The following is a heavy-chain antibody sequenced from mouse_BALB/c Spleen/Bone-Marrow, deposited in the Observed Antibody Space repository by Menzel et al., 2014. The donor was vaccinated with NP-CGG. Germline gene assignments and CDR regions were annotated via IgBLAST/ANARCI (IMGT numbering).Heavy chain of an antibody. CDR2: INPSTGYT. J-gene: IGHJ2*01. CDR3: ARSPHYYDLDY. V-gene: IGHV1-7*01. CDR1: GYTFTSYW. Sequence: QVHVKQSGAELAKPGASVKMSCKASGYTFTSYWMHWVKQRPGQGLEWIGYINPSTGYTEYNQKFKDKATLTADKSSSTAYMQLSSLTSEDAAVYSCARSPHYYDLDYWGQGTTLTVSS. D-gene: IGHD1-2*01.